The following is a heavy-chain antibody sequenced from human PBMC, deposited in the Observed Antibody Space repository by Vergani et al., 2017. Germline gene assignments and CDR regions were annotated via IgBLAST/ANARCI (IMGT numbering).Heavy chain of an antibody. D-gene: IGHD3-10*01. Sequence: QVHLNEAGPGLVKPSQTLSLTCTVSGASITSGSFYWSWIRQPAGKGLEWIGRIHASGTKNYNPSLRSQVTMEVDKSKNQLSLKKSSMTAADTAVYYCVRDYWRSDLRGVYWFDTWGQGSLVSVSS. V-gene: IGHV4-61*02. CDR2: IHASGTK. CDR3: VRDYWRSDLRGVYWFDT. CDR1: GASITSGSFY. J-gene: IGHJ5*02.